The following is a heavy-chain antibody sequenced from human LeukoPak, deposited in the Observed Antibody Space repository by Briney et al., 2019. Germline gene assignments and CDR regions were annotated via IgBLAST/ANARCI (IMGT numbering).Heavy chain of an antibody. CDR2: ISGSGGST. J-gene: IGHJ4*02. V-gene: IGHV3-23*01. CDR1: GFTFSSYS. CDR3: AKSTDGWRDY. Sequence: GGSLRLSCAASGFTFSSYSMSWVRQAPGKGLEWVSAISGSGGSTYYADSVKGRFTISRDNSKNALYLQMNSLRAEDTAVYYCAKSTDGWRDYWGQGTLVTVSS. D-gene: IGHD2-2*03.